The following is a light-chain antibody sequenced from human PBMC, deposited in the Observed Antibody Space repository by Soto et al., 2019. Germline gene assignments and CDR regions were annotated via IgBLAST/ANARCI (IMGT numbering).Light chain of an antibody. V-gene: IGLV2-14*01. CDR3: ISYIPSTTTHWV. CDR2: EVF. Sequence: QSALTQPASVSGSPGQSIIISCTGTNTDVGGYDRVSWYQHHPGKAPKMLIFEVFNRPSGISDRFSGSKSGDTASLTISGLQAEDEADYYCISYIPSTTTHWVFGGGTQLTVL. CDR1: NTDVGGYDR. J-gene: IGLJ3*02.